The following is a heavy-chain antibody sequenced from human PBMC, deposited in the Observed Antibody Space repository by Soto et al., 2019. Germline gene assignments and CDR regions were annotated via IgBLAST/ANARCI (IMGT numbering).Heavy chain of an antibody. CDR2: IYYSGST. D-gene: IGHD1-26*01. J-gene: IGHJ4*02. Sequence: SETLSLTCRVSGGSISSSSYYWGWIRQPPGKGLEWIGSIYYSGSTYYNPSLKSRVTISVDTSKNQFSLKLSSVTAADTAVYYCARVGATGVLWYWGQGTLVTVSS. CDR3: ARVGATGVLWY. V-gene: IGHV4-39*01. CDR1: GGSISSSSYY.